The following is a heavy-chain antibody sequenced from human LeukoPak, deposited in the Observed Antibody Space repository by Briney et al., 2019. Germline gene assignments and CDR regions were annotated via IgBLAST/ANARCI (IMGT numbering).Heavy chain of an antibody. CDR1: GFTFSSNY. CDR2: IYSGGST. V-gene: IGHV3-53*01. D-gene: IGHD4-17*01. J-gene: IGHJ4*02. CDR3: ARAVGTTVTTALFDY. Sequence: PGGSLRLSCAASGFTFSSNYMSWVRQAPGKGLEWVSVIYSGGSTYYADSVKGRFTISRDNSKNTLYLQMNSLRAEDTAVYYCARAVGTTVTTALFDYWGQGTLVTVSS.